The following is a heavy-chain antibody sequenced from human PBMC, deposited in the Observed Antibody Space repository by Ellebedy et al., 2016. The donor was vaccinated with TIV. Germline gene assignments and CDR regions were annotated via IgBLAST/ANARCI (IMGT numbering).Heavy chain of an antibody. Sequence: AASVKVSCKASGGTFSSYAISWVRQAPGQGLEWMGRIIPILGIANYAQKLQGRVTMTTDTSTSTAYMELRSLRSDDTAVYYCARGGAWIQLSFDYWGQGTLVTVSS. V-gene: IGHV1-69*04. CDR1: GGTFSSYA. CDR2: IIPILGIA. J-gene: IGHJ4*02. CDR3: ARGGAWIQLSFDY. D-gene: IGHD5-18*01.